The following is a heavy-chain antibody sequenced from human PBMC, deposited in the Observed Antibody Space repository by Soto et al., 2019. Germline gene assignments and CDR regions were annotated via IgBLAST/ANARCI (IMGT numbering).Heavy chain of an antibody. J-gene: IGHJ5*02. CDR1: GGSITSGAYY. D-gene: IGHD3-22*01. CDR2: IHYSGRT. V-gene: IGHV4-31*01. CDR3: ARYYFDSSGYSNWFDP. Sequence: PSETLSLTCAVSGGSITSGAYYWTWIRQHPGKGLEWIAYIHYSGRTYYNPSLKSLVTISVDTSNNQFSLKLSSVTAADTAVYYCARYYFDSSGYSNWFDPWGQGTLVTVSS.